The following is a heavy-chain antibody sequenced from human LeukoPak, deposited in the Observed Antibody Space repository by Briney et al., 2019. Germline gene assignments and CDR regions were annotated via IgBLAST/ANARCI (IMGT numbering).Heavy chain of an antibody. CDR2: ISNSSSYI. CDR1: GFTFSSYS. D-gene: IGHD3-3*01. CDR3: ARVWDPYYDFWSGYYKTLGYFDY. V-gene: IGHV3-21*01. Sequence: GGSLRLSXAASGFTFSSYSMNWVRQAPGKGLEWVSSISNSSSYIYYADSVKGRFTISRDNAKNSLYLQMNSLRAEDTAVYYCARVWDPYYDFWSGYYKTLGYFDYWGQGTLVTVSS. J-gene: IGHJ4*02.